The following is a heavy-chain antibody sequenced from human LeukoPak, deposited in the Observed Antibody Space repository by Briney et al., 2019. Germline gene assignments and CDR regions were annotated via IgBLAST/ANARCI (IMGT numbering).Heavy chain of an antibody. Sequence: PGGSLRLSCAASGFTFSSYAMSWVRQAPGKGLEWVSSLSGSARSTYYADSVKGRFTISRDNLKNTLYLQMNSLRAEDTAVYYCATDLRTSSAWGQGTLVTVSS. CDR2: LSGSARST. CDR1: GFTFSSYA. D-gene: IGHD1-14*01. V-gene: IGHV3-23*01. CDR3: ATDLRTSSA. J-gene: IGHJ5*02.